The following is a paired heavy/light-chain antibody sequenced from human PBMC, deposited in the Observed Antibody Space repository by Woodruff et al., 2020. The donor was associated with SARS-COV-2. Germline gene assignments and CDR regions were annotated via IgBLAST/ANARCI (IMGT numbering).Heavy chain of an antibody. V-gene: IGHV2-26*01. CDR3: ARISGGWYFLTKRPQNWFDP. CDR2: IFSNDEK. Sequence: QVTLKESGPVLVKPTETLTLTCTVSGFSLSNARMGVSWIRQPPGKALEWLAHIFSNDEKSYSTSLKSRLTISKDTSKSQVVLTMTNMDPVDTATYYCARISGGWYFLTKRPQNWFDPWGQGTLVTVSS. CDR1: GFSLSNARMG. J-gene: IGHJ5*02. D-gene: IGHD6-19*01.
Light chain of an antibody. CDR2: DDS. CDR1: NIGSKS. V-gene: IGLV3-21*02. J-gene: IGLJ1*01. Sequence: SYVLTQPPSVSVAPGQTARITCGGNNIGSKSVHWYQQKPGQAPVLVVYDDSDRPSGIPERFSGSNSGNTATLTISRVEAGDEADYYCQVWDSSSDQGVFGTGTKVTVL. CDR3: QVWDSSSDQGV.